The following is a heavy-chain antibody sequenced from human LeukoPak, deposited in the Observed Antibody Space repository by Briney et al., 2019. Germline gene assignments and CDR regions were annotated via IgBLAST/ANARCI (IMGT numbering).Heavy chain of an antibody. CDR3: SGSGSLNPTPYYFDY. Sequence: GGSLRLSCAASGFTVSSNYMSWVRQAPGKGLEWVSVIYSGGSTYYADSVKGRFTISRDNSKNTLYLQMNSLRAEDTAVYYCSGSGSLNPTPYYFDYCGQGTLVTVSS. CDR1: GFTVSSNY. V-gene: IGHV3-53*01. D-gene: IGHD3-10*01. CDR2: IYSGGST. J-gene: IGHJ4*02.